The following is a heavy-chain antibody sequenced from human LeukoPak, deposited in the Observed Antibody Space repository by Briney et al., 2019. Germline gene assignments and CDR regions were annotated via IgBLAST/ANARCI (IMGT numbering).Heavy chain of an antibody. D-gene: IGHD1-20*01. CDR3: ARSSVGITDLITVDFDY. V-gene: IGHV4-59*01. CDR2: IFYIGTT. J-gene: IGHJ4*02. Sequence: SETLPLTCTVSGGSISPYYWSWIRQPPGKGLEWIGFIFYIGTTNYNPSLKSRVTMSLDTSKNQFSLSLSSVTAADTAVYYCARSSVGITDLITVDFDYWGQGILVSVSS. CDR1: GGSISPYY.